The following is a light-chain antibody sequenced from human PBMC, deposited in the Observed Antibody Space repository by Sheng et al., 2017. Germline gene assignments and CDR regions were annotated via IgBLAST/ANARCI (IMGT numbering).Light chain of an antibody. J-gene: IGLJ1*01. CDR3: AAWDDRLNVYV. Sequence: QSVLTQPPSVSEAPRQRVTISCSGSNSNIGNNAVDWYQQLPRKAPKLLIYYDDQLPSGVSARFSGSKSGTSASLAISGLQSEDEADYFCAAWDDRLNVYVIGTGTKVTV. CDR1: NSNIGNNA. V-gene: IGLV1-36*01. CDR2: YDD.